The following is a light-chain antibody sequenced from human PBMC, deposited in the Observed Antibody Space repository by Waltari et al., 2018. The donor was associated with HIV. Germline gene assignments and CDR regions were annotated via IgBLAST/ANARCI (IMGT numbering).Light chain of an antibody. V-gene: IGLV1-47*01. J-gene: IGLJ1*01. CDR2: RNN. Sequence: QSVLTQPPSASGPSGQRVTISCSGSSSNIGSNYVYWYQQLPGTAPKLLIYRNNQRPSGVPDRFSGSKSGTSASLAISGLRSEDEADYYCAAWDDSLSGRYVFGTGTKVTVL. CDR1: SSNIGSNY. CDR3: AAWDDSLSGRYV.